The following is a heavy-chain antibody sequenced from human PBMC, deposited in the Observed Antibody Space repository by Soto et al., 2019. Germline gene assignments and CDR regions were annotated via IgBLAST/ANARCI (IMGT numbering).Heavy chain of an antibody. Sequence: PGESLKISCKASGYIFSTNWIAWVRHVPGKGLEWMGSIFPADSDIRYNPSFQGQVTISVDKSIDTAYLQWSSLKASDTGTFYCAKHNYFGSAGSFYYYRSDLWGQGTTVTV. V-gene: IGHV5-51*01. CDR3: AKHNYFGSAGSFYYYRSDL. D-gene: IGHD3-10*01. CDR2: IFPADSDI. CDR1: GYIFSTNW. J-gene: IGHJ6*02.